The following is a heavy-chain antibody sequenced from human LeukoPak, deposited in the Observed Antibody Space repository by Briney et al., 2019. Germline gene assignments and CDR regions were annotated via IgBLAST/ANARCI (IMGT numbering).Heavy chain of an antibody. J-gene: IGHJ4*02. Sequence: SETLSLTCTVSGDSMSGSFWSWIRQPAGKGLEWIGRIYSSGRTNYNPSLKSRVTMSLDTSKSQFSLKLTSVTAADRAVYYCARAPGGCGGTCPFDYWGQGTLVTVAS. V-gene: IGHV4-4*07. CDR2: IYSSGRT. CDR1: GDSMSGSF. CDR3: ARAPGGCGGTCPFDY. D-gene: IGHD2-15*01.